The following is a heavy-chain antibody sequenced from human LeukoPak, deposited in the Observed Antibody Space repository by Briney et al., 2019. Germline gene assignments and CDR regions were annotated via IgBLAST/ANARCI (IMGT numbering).Heavy chain of an antibody. CDR3: TTELIYGVVVTASPLDY. D-gene: IGHD2-21*02. CDR1: GFTFSNAW. CDR2: IKSKTDGGTT. Sequence: GGSLRLSCAASGFTFSNAWMSWVRQAPGKGLEWVGRIKSKTDGGTTDYAAPVKGRFTISRDDSKNTLYLQMNSLKTEDTAVYYRTTELIYGVVVTASPLDYWGQGTLVTVSS. J-gene: IGHJ4*02. V-gene: IGHV3-15*01.